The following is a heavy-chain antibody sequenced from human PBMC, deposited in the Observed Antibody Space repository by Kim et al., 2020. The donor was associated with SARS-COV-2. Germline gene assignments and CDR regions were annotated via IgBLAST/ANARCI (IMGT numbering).Heavy chain of an antibody. CDR2: IWYDGSNK. CDR1: GFTFSSYA. CDR3: AKDLPLGNTEDLNDSTVTTGGGY. J-gene: IGHJ4*02. V-gene: IGHV3-33*06. D-gene: IGHD4-17*01. Sequence: GGSLRLSCAASGFTFSSYAMHWVRQAPGKGLEWVAVIWYDGSNKYYADSVKGRFTISRDNSKNTLYLQMNSLRAEDTAVYYCAKDLPLGNTEDLNDSTVTTGGGYWGQGTLVTVSS.